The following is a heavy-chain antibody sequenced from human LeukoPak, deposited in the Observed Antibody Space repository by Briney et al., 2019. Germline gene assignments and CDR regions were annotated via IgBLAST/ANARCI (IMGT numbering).Heavy chain of an antibody. CDR2: ISHDGNNK. D-gene: IGHD6-6*01. V-gene: IGHV3-30*18. J-gene: IGHJ6*02. CDR3: AKYSSSSIYYCGMDV. CDR1: GFTFSAYG. Sequence: PGRSLRLSCAASGFTFSAYGVHWVRQAPGKGLEWVALISHDGNNKYYADSVKGRFTISRDNSKNTLYLQLNSLRAEDTAVYYCAKYSSSSIYYCGMDVWGQGTTVIVSS.